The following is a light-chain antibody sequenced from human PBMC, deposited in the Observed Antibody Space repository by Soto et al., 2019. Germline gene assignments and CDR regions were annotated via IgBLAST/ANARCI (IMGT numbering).Light chain of an antibody. CDR3: AAWDGSLNVYV. CDR2: MNS. V-gene: IGLV1-44*01. J-gene: IGLJ1*01. Sequence: QSVLTQPPSASGTPGQRVTISCSGSSSSIGSNSVNWYQQLPRTAPKVLIYMNSQRPSGVPDRFSGSKSGTSASLAISGLQPEDEADYYCAAWDGSLNVYVFGTGTKLTVL. CDR1: SSSIGSNS.